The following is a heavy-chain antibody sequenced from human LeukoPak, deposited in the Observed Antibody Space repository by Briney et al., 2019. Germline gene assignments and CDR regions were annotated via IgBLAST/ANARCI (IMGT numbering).Heavy chain of an antibody. D-gene: IGHD3-3*01. CDR1: GFTFSSDW. V-gene: IGHV3-7*01. CDR2: IKQGGSEK. CDR3: ARVGSGRYYDFWSGVGGYYFDY. J-gene: IGHJ4*02. Sequence: GGSLRLSCAASGFTFSSDWMRWVRQAPGEGLEWVANIKQGGSEKYYVDSVKGRFTISRDNAKNSLYLQMNSLRAEDTAVYYCARVGSGRYYDFWSGVGGYYFDYWGQGTLVTVSS.